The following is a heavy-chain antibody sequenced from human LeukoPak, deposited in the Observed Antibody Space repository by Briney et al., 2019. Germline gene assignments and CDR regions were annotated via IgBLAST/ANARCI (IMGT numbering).Heavy chain of an antibody. Sequence: GGSLRLSCAASGFTFSSYAMSWVRQTPGKGLEWVSGISGSGGRTYYADYADSVKGRFTISRDNSKSTLYLQMNSLRAEDTAVYYSAKDLSSPGYFFDYWGQGTLVSVSS. CDR1: GFTFSSYA. CDR2: ISGSGGRT. J-gene: IGHJ4*02. D-gene: IGHD6-6*01. V-gene: IGHV3-23*01. CDR3: AKDLSSPGYFFDY.